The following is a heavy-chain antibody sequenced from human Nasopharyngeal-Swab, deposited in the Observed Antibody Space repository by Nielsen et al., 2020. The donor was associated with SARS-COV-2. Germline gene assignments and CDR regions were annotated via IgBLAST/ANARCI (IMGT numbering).Heavy chain of an antibody. CDR1: GFTFDNYV. V-gene: IGHV3-9*01. Sequence: GRSLRLSCAVSGFTFDNYVINWVRQAPGRGLEWVSGISWDSGNIGYADSVKGRFTISRDNDKNSLYLQMNSRRAEDTALYYCVKDNLLRAFELWGQGTMVTVSS. J-gene: IGHJ3*01. CDR2: ISWDSGNI. D-gene: IGHD2-15*01. CDR3: VKDNLLRAFEL.